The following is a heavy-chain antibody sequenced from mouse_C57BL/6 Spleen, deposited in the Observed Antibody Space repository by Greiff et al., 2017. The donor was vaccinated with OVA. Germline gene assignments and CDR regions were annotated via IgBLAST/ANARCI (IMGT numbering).Heavy chain of an antibody. Sequence: QVQLQQPGAELVKPGASVKMSCKASGYTFTSYWITWVKQRPGQGLEWIGDIYPGSGSTNYNEKFKSKATLTVDTSSSTAYMQLSSLTSEDSAVYYCVRSLYYYGRFPGYFDYWGQGTTLTVSA. J-gene: IGHJ2*01. CDR1: GYTFTSYW. CDR3: VRSLYYYGRFPGYFDY. V-gene: IGHV1-55*01. CDR2: IYPGSGST. D-gene: IGHD1-1*01.